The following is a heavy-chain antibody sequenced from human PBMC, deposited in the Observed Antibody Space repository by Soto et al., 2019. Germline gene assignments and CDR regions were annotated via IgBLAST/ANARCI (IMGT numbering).Heavy chain of an antibody. CDR2: IIPIFGTA. D-gene: IGHD3-22*01. CDR3: AREGASGSHIGY. CDR1: GGTFSSYA. J-gene: IGHJ4*02. V-gene: IGHV1-69*01. Sequence: QVQLVQSGAEVKKPGSSVKVSCKASGGTFSSYAISWVRQAPGQGLEWMGGIIPIFGTANYAKKFQGRVTITAAESTSTAYMELSSLRSEDTAVYYCAREGASGSHIGYWGQGTLVTVSS.